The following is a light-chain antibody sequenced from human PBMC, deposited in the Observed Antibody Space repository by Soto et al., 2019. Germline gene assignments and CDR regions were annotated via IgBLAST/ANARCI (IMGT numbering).Light chain of an antibody. J-gene: IGKJ2*01. CDR3: QQYGSSPYT. CDR1: QSFSSSY. Sequence: EIVLTQSPGTLSLSPGERATLSCRASQSFSSSYLAWYQQKPGQAPRLLIYGASSRATGIPDRFSGSGSGTDFTLTISRLEPEDFEVYYCQQYGSSPYTFGLGTKVDIX. V-gene: IGKV3-20*01. CDR2: GAS.